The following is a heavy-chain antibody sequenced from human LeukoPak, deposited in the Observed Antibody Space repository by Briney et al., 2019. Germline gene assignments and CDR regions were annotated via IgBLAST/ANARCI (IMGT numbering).Heavy chain of an antibody. CDR1: GGSFSGYY. D-gene: IGHD6-13*01. CDR2: INHSGST. CDR3: ARGAAAAGTGYYYYGMDV. V-gene: IGHV4-34*01. Sequence: SETLSLTCAVYGGSFSGYYWSWIRQPPGKGLEWIGEINHSGSTNYNPSLKSRVTISVDTSKNQFSLKLSSVTAADTAVYYRARGAAAAGTGYYYYGMDVWGQGTTVTVSS. J-gene: IGHJ6*02.